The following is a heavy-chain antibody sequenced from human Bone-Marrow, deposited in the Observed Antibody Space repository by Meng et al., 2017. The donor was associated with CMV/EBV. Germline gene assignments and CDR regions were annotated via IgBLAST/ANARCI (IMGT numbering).Heavy chain of an antibody. CDR2: IYPGDSDT. J-gene: IGHJ4*02. Sequence: GESLKISCKGSGYSFTTYWIAWVRQMPGKGLEWMGIIYPGDSDTRYSPSFQGQVTISADKSVSTACLQWSSLKASDSAMYYCVRQATADYWGQGTLVTVSS. CDR1: GYSFTTYW. V-gene: IGHV5-51*01. CDR3: VRQATADY. D-gene: IGHD1-26*01.